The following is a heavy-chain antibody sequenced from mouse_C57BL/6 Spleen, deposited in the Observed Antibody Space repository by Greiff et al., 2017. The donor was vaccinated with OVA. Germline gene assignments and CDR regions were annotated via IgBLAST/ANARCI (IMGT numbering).Heavy chain of an antibody. D-gene: IGHD3-1*01. Sequence: QVQLQQSGAELVKPGASVKISCKASGYAFSSYWMNWVKQRPGKGLEWIGQIYPGDGDTNYNGKFKGKATLTADKSSSTAYMQLSSLTSEDSAVYFCARSGYSKAMDYWGQGTSVTVSS. CDR3: ARSGYSKAMDY. CDR1: GYAFSSYW. V-gene: IGHV1-80*01. J-gene: IGHJ4*01. CDR2: IYPGDGDT.